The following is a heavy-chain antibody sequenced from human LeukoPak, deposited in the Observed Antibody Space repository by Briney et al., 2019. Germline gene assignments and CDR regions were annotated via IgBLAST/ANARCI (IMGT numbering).Heavy chain of an antibody. D-gene: IGHD5-24*01. CDR1: GFTFSGYA. CDR3: ATKMARGGFDI. CDR2: IASGGSST. J-gene: IGHJ3*02. V-gene: IGHV3-23*03. Sequence: PGGSLRLSCAASGFTFSGYAMNWVRQAPGKGLEWVSLIASGGSSTYYADSVQGRFSISRDNSKNTLFLQMNSLRAEDTALYYCATKMARGGFDIWGQGTMVTVSS.